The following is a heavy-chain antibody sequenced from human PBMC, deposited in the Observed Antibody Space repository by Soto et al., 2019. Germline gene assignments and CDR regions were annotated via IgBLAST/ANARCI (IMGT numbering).Heavy chain of an antibody. D-gene: IGHD3-10*01. CDR3: ARGIPVGDTGFDY. Sequence: GAPVKVSCKASGCTFSSYTSSWVRQAPGQGLEWMGRIIPILGIANYAQKIQGRVTITADKSTSTAYMELSSLRSEDTAVYYCARGIPVGDTGFDYWGQGTLVTVSP. CDR2: IIPILGIA. J-gene: IGHJ4*02. V-gene: IGHV1-69*02. CDR1: GCTFSSYT.